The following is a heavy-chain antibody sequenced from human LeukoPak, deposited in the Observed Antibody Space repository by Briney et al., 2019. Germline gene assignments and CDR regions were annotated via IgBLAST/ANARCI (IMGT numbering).Heavy chain of an antibody. CDR1: GYTFTSYY. CDR2: INPSGGST. CDR3: AKEGFLPAYYYYYYMDV. Sequence: ASVKVSCKASGYTFTSYYMHWARQAPGQGLEWMGIINPSGGSTSYAQKFQGRVTMTRDMSTSTVYMELSRLRSEDTAVYYCAKEGFLPAYYYYYYMDVWGKGTTVTVSS. V-gene: IGHV1-46*01. D-gene: IGHD2/OR15-2a*01. J-gene: IGHJ6*03.